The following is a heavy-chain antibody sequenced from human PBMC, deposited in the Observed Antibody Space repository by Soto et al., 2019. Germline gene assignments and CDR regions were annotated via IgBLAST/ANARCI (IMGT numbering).Heavy chain of an antibody. J-gene: IGHJ6*03. CDR3: ARENTFSRGDFYYYMDV. V-gene: IGHV1-18*01. CDR1: GYTFNNYA. Sequence: GASVKVSCKASGYTFNNYAINWVRQAPGQRLEWMGWISTYDGNPKYAQILQGRLTLTTDTSTGTAYMELRSLRSDDTAVYYCARENTFSRGDFYYYMDVWGKGTTVTVSS. CDR2: ISTYDGNP.